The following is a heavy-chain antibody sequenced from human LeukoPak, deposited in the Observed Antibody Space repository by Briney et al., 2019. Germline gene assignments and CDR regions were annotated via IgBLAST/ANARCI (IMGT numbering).Heavy chain of an antibody. Sequence: PSETLSLTCTVSGGSTSGYYWSWIRQPPGKGLEWIGYIHYSGSTNYNPSLRSRVTMLLDTSKNQFSLKLSSVTAADTAGYCFVSLSERPGDFWFDPWGQGTLVTVST. V-gene: IGHV4-59*12. D-gene: IGHD2-21*02. CDR1: GGSTSGYY. CDR3: VSLSERPGDFWFDP. CDR2: IHYSGST. J-gene: IGHJ5*02.